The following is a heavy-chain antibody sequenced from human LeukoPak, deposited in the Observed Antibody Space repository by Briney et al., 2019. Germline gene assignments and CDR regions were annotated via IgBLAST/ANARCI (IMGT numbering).Heavy chain of an antibody. CDR1: GFTFSNFG. J-gene: IGHJ4*02. CDR2: IRYDGSNK. V-gene: IGHV3-30*02. CDR3: ARGPSGYHNT. Sequence: PGGSLRLSCAASGFTFSNFGMHLVRQAPAKGLEWVAFIRYDGSNKYYADSVKGRFTISRDNSKNTLYLQMNSLRAEDTAVYYCARGPSGYHNTGGQGTLVTVSS. D-gene: IGHD5-12*01.